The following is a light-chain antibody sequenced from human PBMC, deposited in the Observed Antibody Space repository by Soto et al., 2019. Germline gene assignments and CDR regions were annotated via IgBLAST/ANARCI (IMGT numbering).Light chain of an antibody. V-gene: IGLV2-23*02. Sequence: QSALTQPASVSGSPGQSITISCTGTSSDVGSYNLVSWYQQHPGKAPKFMIYEVNKRPSGVSNRFSGSKSGNTASLTISGIQAEDEADYYCCSYAGSSTWVFGGGTKLTVL. CDR2: EVN. J-gene: IGLJ2*01. CDR3: CSYAGSSTWV. CDR1: SSDVGSYNL.